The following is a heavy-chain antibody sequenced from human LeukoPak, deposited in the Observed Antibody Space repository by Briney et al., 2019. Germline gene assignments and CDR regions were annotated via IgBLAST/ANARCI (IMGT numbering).Heavy chain of an antibody. J-gene: IGHJ4*02. CDR1: GFSLSTSGMC. CDR3: ARTRDGYNSYYFDY. CDR2: IDWDDDK. V-gene: IGHV2-70*01. D-gene: IGHD5-24*01. Sequence: ESGPTLVNPTQTLTLTCTFSGFSLSTSGMCVSWIRQPPGKALEWLALIDWDDDKYYSTSQKTRLTISKDTSKNQVVLTMTNMDPVDTATYYCARTRDGYNSYYFDYWGQGTLVTVSS.